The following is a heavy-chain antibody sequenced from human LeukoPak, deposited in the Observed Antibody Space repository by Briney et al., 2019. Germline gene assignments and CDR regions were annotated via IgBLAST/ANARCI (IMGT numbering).Heavy chain of an antibody. V-gene: IGHV3-7*05. CDR3: ARDPSGNDAFDI. CDR1: GFTFSDFW. CDR2: IKEDGTEK. D-gene: IGHD1-26*01. J-gene: IGHJ3*02. Sequence: GGSLRLSCAASGFTFSDFWMSWVRQAPGKGLEWVANIKEDGTEKYYVDSVRGQLTISRDNAKNSLFLQMNSLRPEDTAVYYCARDPSGNDAFDIWGQGTKVTVSS.